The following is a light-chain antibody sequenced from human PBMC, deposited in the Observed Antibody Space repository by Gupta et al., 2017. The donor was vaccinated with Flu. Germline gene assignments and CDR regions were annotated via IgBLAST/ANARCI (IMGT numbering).Light chain of an antibody. J-gene: IGLJ2*01. V-gene: IGLV3-21*02. CDR3: QVSDGGSDDPGI. Sequence: SSVLTQPHSVSVAPGQTARISCGENNIGNKSVHWYQQKPGQAPVLFVFDDSDRPSGIPERFSCSPSGNTATLTISRVEAGDEAAYYCQVSDGGSDDPGIFGGGTKLTVL. CDR2: DDS. CDR1: NIGNKS.